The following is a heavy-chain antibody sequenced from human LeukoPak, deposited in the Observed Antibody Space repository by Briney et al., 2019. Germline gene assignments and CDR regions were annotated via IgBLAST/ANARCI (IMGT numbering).Heavy chain of an antibody. J-gene: IGHJ4*02. V-gene: IGHV4-31*03. Sequence: SQTLSLTCTVSGASVSSGGHYWNWIRQHPGKGLEWIGYIYYSGSTYYNPALKSRLTISLDTSKKQFSLKLTSVTAADTAVYYCAREETCGGDCSSHFDYWGQGILVTVSS. D-gene: IGHD2-21*02. CDR2: IYYSGST. CDR3: AREETCGGDCSSHFDY. CDR1: GASVSSGGHY.